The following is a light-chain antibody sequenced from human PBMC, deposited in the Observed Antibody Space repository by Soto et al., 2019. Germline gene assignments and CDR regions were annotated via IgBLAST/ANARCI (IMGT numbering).Light chain of an antibody. CDR3: QQYGSSPPLT. J-gene: IGKJ4*01. Sequence: EIVLTQSPGTLSLSPGERATLSCRASQSVSSSYLAWYQQKPGQAPRLLIYGASSRATGIPDRFSGSGSGTDFTRTISRLEPQDVAVCYCQQYGSSPPLTFGGGTKVEI. V-gene: IGKV3-20*01. CDR2: GAS. CDR1: QSVSSSY.